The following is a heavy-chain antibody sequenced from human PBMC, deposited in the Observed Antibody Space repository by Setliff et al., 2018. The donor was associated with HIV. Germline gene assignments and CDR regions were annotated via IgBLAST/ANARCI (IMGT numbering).Heavy chain of an antibody. CDR1: GGSISSGSYY. Sequence: PSETRSLTCTVSGGSISSGSYYWSWIRQPAGKGLEWIGRLYNRGNTYYKPSLKSRVIMAVDTSKNQFSLKLSSVTAADTAVYYCARDGWDVDTAVVGLWGQGTMVTVSS. J-gene: IGHJ3*01. CDR3: ARDGWDVDTAVVGL. D-gene: IGHD5-18*01. CDR2: LYNRGNT. V-gene: IGHV4-61*02.